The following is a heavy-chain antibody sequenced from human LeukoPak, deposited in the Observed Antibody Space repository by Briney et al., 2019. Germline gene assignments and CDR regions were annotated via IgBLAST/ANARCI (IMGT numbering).Heavy chain of an antibody. CDR2: IYYDGST. J-gene: IGHJ4*02. V-gene: IGHV4-59*01. CDR1: GGYIRGYH. Sequence: SETLSLTCSVSGGYIRGYHWSWIRQPPGKELEWIGYIYYDGSTNYNPSLKSRVTISVDTSKNQFSLKVRSVTAADTAVYYCARYTAMVPFDYWGQGTLVTVSS. CDR3: ARYTAMVPFDY. D-gene: IGHD5-18*01.